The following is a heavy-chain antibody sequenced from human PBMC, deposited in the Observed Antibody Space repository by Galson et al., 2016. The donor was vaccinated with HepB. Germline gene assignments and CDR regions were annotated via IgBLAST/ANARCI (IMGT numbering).Heavy chain of an antibody. V-gene: IGHV1-46*01. Sequence: SVKVSCKASGYTFTSYYMHWVRQAPGQGLEWMGIINPSGGSTSYAQKFQGRVTMTRDTSTSTVYMELSSLRSEDTAVYYCARVQYYYDTTRRVYYYYGMDVWRQGTTVTVSS. J-gene: IGHJ6*02. CDR2: INPSGGST. D-gene: IGHD3-22*01. CDR1: GYTFTSYY. CDR3: ARVQYYYDTTRRVYYYYGMDV.